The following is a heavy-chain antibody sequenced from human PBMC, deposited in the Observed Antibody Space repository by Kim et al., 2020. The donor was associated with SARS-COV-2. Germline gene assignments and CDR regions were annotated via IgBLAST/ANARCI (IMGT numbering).Heavy chain of an antibody. CDR2: IYYSGST. Sequence: SETLSLTCTVSGGSISSSSYYWGWIRQPPGKGLEWIGSIYYSGSTYYNPSLKSRVTISVDTSKNQFSLKLSSVTAADTAVYYCARQAGLYSGYDQYFDYWGQGTLVTVSS. V-gene: IGHV4-39*01. CDR1: GGSISSSSYY. J-gene: IGHJ4*02. CDR3: ARQAGLYSGYDQYFDY. D-gene: IGHD5-12*01.